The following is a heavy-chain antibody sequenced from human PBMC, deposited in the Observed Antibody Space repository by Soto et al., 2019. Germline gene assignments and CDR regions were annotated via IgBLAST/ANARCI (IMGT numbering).Heavy chain of an antibody. Sequence: QVQLVQSGAEVKKPGSSVKVSCKASGGTFSSYAISWVRQAPGQGLEWMGGIIPIFGTANYAQKFQGRVTIPGEEPTSTASMELGSRGSEDTAGYYWARKQGVGGGYSPFDYWGQGTLVTVSS. J-gene: IGHJ4*02. CDR1: GGTFSSYA. CDR3: ARKQGVGGGYSPFDY. D-gene: IGHD2-21*01. CDR2: IIPIFGTA. V-gene: IGHV1-69*01.